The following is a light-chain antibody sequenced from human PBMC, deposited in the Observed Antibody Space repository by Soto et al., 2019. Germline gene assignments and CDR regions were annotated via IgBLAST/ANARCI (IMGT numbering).Light chain of an antibody. J-gene: IGKJ1*01. Sequence: ETVLTQSPGTLSLSPGERATLSCRASQSAFSSYLAWFQKKPGQAPRLLIYGASSRATGVPDRFSGSGSGTDFTLTISRLEAEDFAVYYCHEYGRAPWTLGQGTKVEIK. CDR2: GAS. V-gene: IGKV3-20*01. CDR3: HEYGRAPWT. CDR1: QSAFSSY.